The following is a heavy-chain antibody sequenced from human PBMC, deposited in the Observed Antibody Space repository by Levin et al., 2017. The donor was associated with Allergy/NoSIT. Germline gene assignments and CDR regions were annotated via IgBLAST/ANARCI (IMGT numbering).Heavy chain of an antibody. V-gene: IGHV3-7*01. CDR1: GFTFSSYW. J-gene: IGHJ4*02. CDR3: ARDLFTPPDY. Sequence: GESLKISCAASGFTFSSYWMSWVRQAPGKGLEWVANIKQDGSEKYYVDSVKGRFTISRDNAKNSLYLQMNSLRAEDTAVYYCARDLFTPPDYWGQGTLVTVSS. CDR2: IKQDGSEK.